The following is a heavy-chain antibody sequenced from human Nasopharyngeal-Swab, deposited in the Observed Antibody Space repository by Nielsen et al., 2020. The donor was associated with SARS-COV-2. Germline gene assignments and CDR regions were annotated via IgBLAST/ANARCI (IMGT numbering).Heavy chain of an antibody. CDR2: IVVGSGNT. CDR3: AAGCFGSNPPFDY. V-gene: IGHV1-58*01. CDR1: SFTFTSSS. D-gene: IGHD1-26*01. J-gene: IGHJ4*02. Sequence: SAKVSCKASSFTFTSSSVQWLLQPPGQRLEWIVWIVVGSGNTNYAQKFQERVNITSDISTSTAYMELSSLRSEDTAVYYCAAGCFGSNPPFDYWGQGTLVTVSS.